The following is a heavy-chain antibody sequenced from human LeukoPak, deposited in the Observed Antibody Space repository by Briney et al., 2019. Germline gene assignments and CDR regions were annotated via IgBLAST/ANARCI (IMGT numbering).Heavy chain of an antibody. D-gene: IGHD1-26*01. Sequence: SVKVSCKASGGTFSSYAISWVRQAPGQGLGWMGGIIPIFGTANYAQKLQGRVTMTTDTSTSTAYMELRSLRSDDTAVYYCARELRGSYYRSLVGHFDYWGQGTLVTVSS. CDR2: IIPIFGTA. V-gene: IGHV1-69*05. CDR1: GGTFSSYA. J-gene: IGHJ4*02. CDR3: ARELRGSYYRSLVGHFDY.